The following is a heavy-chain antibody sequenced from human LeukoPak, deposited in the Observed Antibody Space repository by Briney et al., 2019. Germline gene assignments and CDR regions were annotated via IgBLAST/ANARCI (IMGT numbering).Heavy chain of an antibody. V-gene: IGHV4-38-2*01. J-gene: IGHJ4*02. D-gene: IGHD3-10*01. CDR3: ARAGWIITSGIDY. Sequence: SETLPLTCGFSGYSISRGYDWAWIRQPPGKGLEWIGTIYHTGSTYYTPSLGSRVTISVDTSKNEFSLNLNSVTAADTAVYYCARAGWIITSGIDYWGQGALVTVSS. CDR1: GYSISRGYD. CDR2: IYHTGST.